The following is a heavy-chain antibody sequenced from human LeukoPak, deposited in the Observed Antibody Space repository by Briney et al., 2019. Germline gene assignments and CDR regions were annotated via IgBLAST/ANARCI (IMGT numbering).Heavy chain of an antibody. CDR1: GFTLSNYG. CDR3: ARGAVAGLLDY. Sequence: GGSLRLSCTASGFTLSNYGMYWVRQAPGKGLEWVATISYDGSNKYYADSVKGRFTISRDSSKNTLYLQMNSLRAEDTAVYYCARGAVAGLLDYWGQGTLVTVSS. V-gene: IGHV3-30*03. D-gene: IGHD6-19*01. CDR2: ISYDGSNK. J-gene: IGHJ4*02.